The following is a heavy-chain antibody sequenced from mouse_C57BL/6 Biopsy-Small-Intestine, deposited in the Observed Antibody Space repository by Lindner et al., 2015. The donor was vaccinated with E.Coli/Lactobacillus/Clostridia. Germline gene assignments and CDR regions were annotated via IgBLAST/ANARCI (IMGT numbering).Heavy chain of an antibody. CDR1: GFSFNTYA. Sequence: VQLQESGGGLVQPKGSLKLSCAASGFSFNTYAMHWVRQAPGKGLEWVARIRTKSSNYATDYAASVKDTFTSSRDDSQTMLYLQMNNLKTEDTAMYYCVREGFGHYEWFASWGQGTLVTVSA. CDR3: VREGFGHYEWFAS. D-gene: IGHD2-1*01. V-gene: IGHV10-3*01. CDR2: IRTKSSNYAT. J-gene: IGHJ3*01.